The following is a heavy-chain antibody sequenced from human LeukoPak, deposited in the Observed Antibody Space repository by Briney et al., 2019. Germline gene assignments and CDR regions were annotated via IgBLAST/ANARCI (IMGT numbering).Heavy chain of an antibody. Sequence: ASVKVSCKASGYTFSSYGISWVRQAPGQGLEWMGWISVYDGNTHYAQKLQGRVTMTTDTSTSTAYMELRSLRSDDTAVYYCARVWELYLDYWGQGTLVTVSS. D-gene: IGHD3-10*01. CDR3: ARVWELYLDY. CDR1: GYTFSSYG. J-gene: IGHJ4*02. CDR2: ISVYDGNT. V-gene: IGHV1-18*01.